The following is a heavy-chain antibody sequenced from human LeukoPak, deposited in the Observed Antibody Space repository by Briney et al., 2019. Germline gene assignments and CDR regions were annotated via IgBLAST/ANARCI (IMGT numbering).Heavy chain of an antibody. CDR1: GFTFSSYA. CDR3: ADGIRYFDWLFPAIDAFDI. D-gene: IGHD3-9*01. J-gene: IGHJ3*02. Sequence: PGGSLRLSCAASGFTFSSYAMSWVRQAPGKGLEWVSAISGSGGSTYYADSVKGRFTISRDNSKNTLYLQMNSLRAEDTAVYHAADGIRYFDWLFPAIDAFDIWGQGTMVTVSS. CDR2: ISGSGGST. V-gene: IGHV3-23*01.